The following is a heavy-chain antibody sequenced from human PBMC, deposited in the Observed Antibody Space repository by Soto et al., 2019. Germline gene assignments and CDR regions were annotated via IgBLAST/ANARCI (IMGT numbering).Heavy chain of an antibody. CDR1: GYTFTSYD. CDR2: MNPNSGNT. V-gene: IGHV1-8*01. CDR3: ARGRPYYYYYYYMDV. J-gene: IGHJ6*03. Sequence: GASVKVSCKASGYTFTSYDINWVRQATGQGLEWMGWMNPNSGNTGYAQKFQGRVTMTRNTSISTAYMELSSLRSEDTAVYYCARGRPYYYYYYYMDVWGKGTTVTVSS.